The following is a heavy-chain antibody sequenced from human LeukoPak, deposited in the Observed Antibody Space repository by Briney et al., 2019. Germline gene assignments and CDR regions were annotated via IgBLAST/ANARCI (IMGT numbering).Heavy chain of an antibody. CDR3: ARNWFDP. J-gene: IGHJ5*02. V-gene: IGHV3-53*05. Sequence: GGSLRLSCAASGFTFSSYSMNWVRQAPGKGLGWVSVIYSGGSTYYADSVKGRFTISRDKSKNTVYLQMNSLRFEDTAMYYCARNWFDPWGQGTLVAVSS. CDR1: GFTFSSYS. CDR2: IYSGGST.